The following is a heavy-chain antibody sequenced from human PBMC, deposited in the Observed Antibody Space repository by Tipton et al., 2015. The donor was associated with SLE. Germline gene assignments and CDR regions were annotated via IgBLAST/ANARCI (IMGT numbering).Heavy chain of an antibody. Sequence: SLRLSCAASGFTFRSYTMNWVRQAPGKGLEWVSFISTSSLDKFYADSVKGRFTISRDNAKNLLFLEISSLRAEDTGVYYCARDLNSGCDSWGQGTLVTVSS. CDR3: ARDLNSGCDS. V-gene: IGHV3-21*03. D-gene: IGHD6-19*01. CDR1: GFTFRSYT. J-gene: IGHJ4*02. CDR2: ISTSSLDK.